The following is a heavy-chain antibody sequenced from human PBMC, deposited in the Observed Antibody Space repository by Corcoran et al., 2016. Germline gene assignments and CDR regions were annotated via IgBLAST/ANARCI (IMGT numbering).Heavy chain of an antibody. Sequence: QLQVQESGPGLVKPSDTLSLTCTVSGGSINRNDYYWGWIRQPPGKGLEWIGSIYYSGSTYYNPSLRSRVTSSIDTSRNQFSLKLASVTAADTAVYFCARVSSVYYFDSSVGQRGFDIWGHGTMVTVSS. V-gene: IGHV4-39*07. J-gene: IGHJ3*02. CDR2: IYYSGST. CDR1: GGSINRNDYY. D-gene: IGHD3-22*01. CDR3: ARVSSVYYFDSSVGQRGFDI.